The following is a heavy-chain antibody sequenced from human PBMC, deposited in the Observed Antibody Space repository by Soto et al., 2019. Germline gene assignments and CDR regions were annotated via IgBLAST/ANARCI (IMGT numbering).Heavy chain of an antibody. CDR2: INHSGST. V-gene: IGHV4-34*01. D-gene: IGHD4-17*01. Sequence: QVQLQQWGAGLLKPSETLSLTCAVYGGSFSGYYWSWIRQPPGKGLEWIGEINHSGSTNYNPSLKSRVTISVDTSKNQFSLKLSSVTAADTAVYYCARGRGATVVTIYYFDYWGQGTLVTVSS. CDR3: ARGRGATVVTIYYFDY. CDR1: GGSFSGYY. J-gene: IGHJ4*02.